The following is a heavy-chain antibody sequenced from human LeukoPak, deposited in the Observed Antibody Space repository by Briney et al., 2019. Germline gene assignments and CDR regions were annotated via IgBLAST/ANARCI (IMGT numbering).Heavy chain of an antibody. CDR3: ARGVSGRYYDFDY. Sequence: GGSLRLSCAASGFTFSSYSMNWVRQAPGKGLEWVSSISGSSTYVYYADSMRGRFTISRDDAKNSLYLQMKRLRAEDTAVYYCARGVSGRYYDFDYWGQGTLVTVSS. J-gene: IGHJ4*02. CDR2: ISGSSTYV. V-gene: IGHV3-21*06. D-gene: IGHD1-26*01. CDR1: GFTFSSYS.